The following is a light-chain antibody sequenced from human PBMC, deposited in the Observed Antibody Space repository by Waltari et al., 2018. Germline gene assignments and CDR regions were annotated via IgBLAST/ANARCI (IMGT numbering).Light chain of an antibody. V-gene: IGLV5-37*01. CDR2: YKSDSEK. CDR1: SDINVGDFI. J-gene: IGLJ3*02. Sequence: QPVLTQPPSSSASPGDSARLTCTLPSDINVGDFIIYWYQQKPGSPPRFLLYYKSDSEKAQGSGVPSRFSGSKDASANAGILVISGLQSEDEADYYCMFWPNNVWVFGGGTKLTVL. CDR3: MFWPNNVWV.